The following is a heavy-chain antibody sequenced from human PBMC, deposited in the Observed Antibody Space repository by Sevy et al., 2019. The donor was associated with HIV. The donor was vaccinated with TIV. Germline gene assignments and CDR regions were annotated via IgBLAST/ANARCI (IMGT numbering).Heavy chain of an antibody. V-gene: IGHV1-18*04. J-gene: IGHJ6*02. CDR3: ARGATVTIWPNYYYYYYGMDV. D-gene: IGHD4-4*01. Sequence: ASVKVSCKASGYTFTSYGISWVRQAPGQGLEWMGWISAYNGNTNYAQKLQGRVTMTTDTSRSTAYMELRSLRSDDTAVYYCARGATVTIWPNYYYYYYGMDVWGQGTTVTVSS. CDR2: ISAYNGNT. CDR1: GYTFTSYG.